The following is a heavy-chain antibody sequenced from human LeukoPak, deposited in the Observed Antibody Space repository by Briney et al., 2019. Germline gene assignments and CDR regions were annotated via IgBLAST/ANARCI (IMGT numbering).Heavy chain of an antibody. Sequence: SVKVSCKASGGTFSSYAISWVRQAPGQGLEWMGGIIPIFGTANYAQKFQGRVTITANESTSTAYMELSSLRSEDTAVYYCARDGPDGMDVWGQGTTVTVSS. CDR3: ARDGPDGMDV. CDR1: GGTFSSYA. J-gene: IGHJ6*02. CDR2: IIPIFGTA. V-gene: IGHV1-69*01.